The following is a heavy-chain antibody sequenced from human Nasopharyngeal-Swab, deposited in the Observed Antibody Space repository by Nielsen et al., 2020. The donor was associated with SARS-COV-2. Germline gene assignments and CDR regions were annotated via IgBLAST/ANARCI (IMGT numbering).Heavy chain of an antibody. V-gene: IGHV3-7*01. Sequence: GESLKISCAASGFNFSIHYMTWIRQPPGKGLEWVANIKQDGGEKNYVDSVKGRFTISRDNAKNSLYLQMNTLRAEDTAVYYCARRLVWFGEAHYYYYGMDVWGQGTTVTVSS. CDR3: ARRLVWFGEAHYYYYGMDV. D-gene: IGHD3-10*01. CDR2: IKQDGGEK. CDR1: GFNFSIHY. J-gene: IGHJ6*02.